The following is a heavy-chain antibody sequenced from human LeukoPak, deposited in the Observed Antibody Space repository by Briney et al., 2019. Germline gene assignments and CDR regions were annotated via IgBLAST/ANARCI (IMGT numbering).Heavy chain of an antibody. CDR2: INPSGGST. J-gene: IGHJ4*02. CDR1: GYTFTSYY. CDR3: ARGGGYGSGPY. Sequence: WASVKVSCKASGYTFTSYYMSWVRQAPGQGLEWMGIINPSGGSTTYTQKFQGRVTMTRDTSTRIVYMELSSLKSEDTAVYYCARGGGYGSGPYRGQGTLVTVSS. V-gene: IGHV1-46*01. D-gene: IGHD3-10*01.